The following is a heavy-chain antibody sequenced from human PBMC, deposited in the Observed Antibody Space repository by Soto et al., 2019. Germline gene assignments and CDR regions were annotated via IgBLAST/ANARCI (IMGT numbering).Heavy chain of an antibody. V-gene: IGHV1-18*01. CDR2: ISGDNGNT. J-gene: IGHJ4*02. D-gene: IGHD2-15*01. Sequence: QVQLVQSGAEVKKPGASVRVSCQTSAYTFTNYAVSWVRQAPGQGLEWMGWISGDNGNTIYAQKFQGRVTMNTDTSTRRAYMELRSLISYDTAVYYCATGLLGYCSGGSCYSDSWGQGTLVTVSS. CDR1: AYTFTNYA. CDR3: ATGLLGYCSGGSCYSDS.